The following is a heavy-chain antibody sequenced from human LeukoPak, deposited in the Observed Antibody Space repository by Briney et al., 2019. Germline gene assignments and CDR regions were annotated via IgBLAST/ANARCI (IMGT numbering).Heavy chain of an antibody. V-gene: IGHV3-33*06. CDR3: VKEGIYLKSSLEE. CDR2: VWYEERTK. Sequence: GGSLRLSCTTSGFSSSDYGMHWVRQAPGKGLEWLASVWYEERTKYYVDSVKGRFTISRDNSKNSIYLQMKSLGVDDTAIYYCVKEGIYLKSSLEEWGQGTLVTVSS. J-gene: IGHJ4*02. D-gene: IGHD5-12*01. CDR1: GFSSSDYG.